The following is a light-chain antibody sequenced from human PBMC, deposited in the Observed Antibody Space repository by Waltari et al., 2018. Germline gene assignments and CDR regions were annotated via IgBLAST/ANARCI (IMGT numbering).Light chain of an antibody. Sequence: PLSGRTSRSVNSNVAGYQHNPGQAPRLLMYGASTRPTGIPARFSGSESGTEFTLTIASLQSEDFAVYYCQQYNNWPLTFGGGTKVEI. CDR3: QQYNNWPLT. CDR2: GAS. V-gene: IGKV3-15*01. CDR1: RSVNSN. J-gene: IGKJ4*01.